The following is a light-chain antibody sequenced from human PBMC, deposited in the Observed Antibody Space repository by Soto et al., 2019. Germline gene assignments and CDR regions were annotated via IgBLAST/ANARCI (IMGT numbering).Light chain of an antibody. CDR3: QQYNNWQWT. CDR2: GAS. CDR1: QSVSSN. J-gene: IGKJ1*01. Sequence: EIVMTQSPATLSVSPGERATLSCRASQSVSSNLAWYQQKPGQAPRLLIYGASTRATGIPARVSGSGSGTEFTLTISSLQSEDFAVYYCQQYNNWQWTFGQGTKVDIK. V-gene: IGKV3-15*01.